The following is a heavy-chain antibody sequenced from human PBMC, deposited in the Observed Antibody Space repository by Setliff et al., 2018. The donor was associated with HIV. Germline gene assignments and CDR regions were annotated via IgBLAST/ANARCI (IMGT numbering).Heavy chain of an antibody. Sequence: SETLSLTCTVSGDSMTSGSFYWSWVRQPAGKGLEWIGQVHSTLSTNYNPSLKSRLSISADTSKNQFSLQLSPVTAADTAVYYCARGARLLAGYSDRWDYYYMAVWGKGTTVTVSS. V-gene: IGHV4-61*09. CDR1: GDSMTSGSFY. J-gene: IGHJ6*03. D-gene: IGHD6-13*01. CDR3: ARGARLLAGYSDRWDYYYMAV. CDR2: VHSTLST.